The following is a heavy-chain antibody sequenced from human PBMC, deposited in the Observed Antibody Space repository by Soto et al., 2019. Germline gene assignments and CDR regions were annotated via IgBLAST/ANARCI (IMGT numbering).Heavy chain of an antibody. CDR2: IYYSGST. CDR1: GGSISSRTYY. J-gene: IGHJ4*02. Sequence: PETLSLTCTVPGGSISSRTYYWGWIRQPPGKGLEWIGSIYYSGSTYYNPSLKSRVTISVDTSKNQFSLKLSSVTAADTAVYYCARHGLSRDSGSYLRYWGQGTLVTVSS. V-gene: IGHV4-39*01. D-gene: IGHD1-26*01. CDR3: ARHGLSRDSGSYLRY.